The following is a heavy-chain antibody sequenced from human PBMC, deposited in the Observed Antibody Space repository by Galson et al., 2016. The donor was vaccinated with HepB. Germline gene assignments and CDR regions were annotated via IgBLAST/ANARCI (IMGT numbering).Heavy chain of an antibody. CDR3: ARDPGRIAAAGHFDS. V-gene: IGHV3-53*01. D-gene: IGHD6-13*01. J-gene: IGHJ5*01. CDR1: GFIVSSHY. CDR2: IYSGGAT. Sequence: SLRLSCAGSGFIVSSHYMNWVRQPPGKGLEWVAIIYSGGATYYADSVKGRFTISRDSPKNTLYLQMNSLRAEDTAAYYCARDPGRIAAAGHFDSWGQGTLVTVSS.